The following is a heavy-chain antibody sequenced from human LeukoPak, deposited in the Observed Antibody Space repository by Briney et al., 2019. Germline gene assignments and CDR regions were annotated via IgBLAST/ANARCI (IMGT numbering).Heavy chain of an antibody. D-gene: IGHD2-15*01. J-gene: IGHJ4*02. CDR1: GVTFSRST. CDR2: ISYEGSDK. Sequence: GGSLRLSCAVSGVTFSRSTMNWVRQAPGKGLEWVSLISYEGSDKYYADSVKGRFTISRDNSKNTLFLQMNSLRPEDTAVYYCVKDSTHCSGGSCYGGDYWGQGTLVTVSS. V-gene: IGHV3-30*18. CDR3: VKDSTHCSGGSCYGGDY.